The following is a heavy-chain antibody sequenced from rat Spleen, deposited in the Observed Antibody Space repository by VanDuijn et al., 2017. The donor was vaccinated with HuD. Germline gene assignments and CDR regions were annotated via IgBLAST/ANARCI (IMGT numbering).Heavy chain of an antibody. CDR2: IGYDGGST. V-gene: IGHV5-20*01. CDR1: GFTFSHYG. Sequence: EVQLVESGGGLVQPGRSLKLSCAASGFTFSHYGMAWVRQAPKKGLEWVAYIGYDGGSTYYRDSVKGRFTISRDNAKSTLYLQVDSLRSDDTATYFCTADGYDGTYYYGFAYWGQGTLVTVSS. D-gene: IGHD1-12*02. J-gene: IGHJ3*01. CDR3: TADGYDGTYYYGFAY.